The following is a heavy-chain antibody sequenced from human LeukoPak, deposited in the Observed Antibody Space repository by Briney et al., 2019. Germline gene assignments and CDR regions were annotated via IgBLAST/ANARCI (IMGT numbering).Heavy chain of an antibody. V-gene: IGHV4-4*02. CDR3: ASVRPPADGRSYFDY. CDR1: GGSISSSNW. Sequence: SGTLSLTCAVSGGSISSSNWWSWVRQPPGKGLEWIGEIYHSGSTNYNPSLKSRVTISVDKSKNQFSLKLSSVTAADTAVYYCASVRPPADGRSYFDYWGQGTLVTVSS. CDR2: IYHSGST. J-gene: IGHJ4*02. D-gene: IGHD2-2*01.